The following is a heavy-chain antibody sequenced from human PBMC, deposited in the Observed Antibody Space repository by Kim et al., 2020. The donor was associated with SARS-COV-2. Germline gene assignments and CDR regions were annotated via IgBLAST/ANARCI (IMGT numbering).Heavy chain of an antibody. V-gene: IGHV3-11*01. D-gene: IGHD5-12*01. CDR3: ARNPRGYSGWDFSFDP. Sequence: GGSLRLSCAASGFTFSDYYMSWIRQAPGKGLEWVSYISSSGNTIYYADSVKGRFTISRDNAKNSLYLQMNSLRAEDTAVYYCARNPRGYSGWDFSFDPWGQGTLVTVSS. J-gene: IGHJ5*02. CDR1: GFTFSDYY. CDR2: ISSSGNTI.